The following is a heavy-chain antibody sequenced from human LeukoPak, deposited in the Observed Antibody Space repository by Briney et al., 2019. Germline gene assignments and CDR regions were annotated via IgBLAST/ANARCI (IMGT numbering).Heavy chain of an antibody. CDR2: INPNSGGT. CDR1: GYTFTGYY. Sequence: GASVKVSCKASGYTFTGYYMHWVRQAPGQGLEWMGWINPNSGGTNYAQKFQGRVTMTRDTSISTAYMELSRLRSDDTAVYYCAKVFEGYSYGYLMETSDAFDIWGQGTMVTVSS. CDR3: AKVFEGYSYGYLMETSDAFDI. V-gene: IGHV1-2*02. D-gene: IGHD5-18*01. J-gene: IGHJ3*02.